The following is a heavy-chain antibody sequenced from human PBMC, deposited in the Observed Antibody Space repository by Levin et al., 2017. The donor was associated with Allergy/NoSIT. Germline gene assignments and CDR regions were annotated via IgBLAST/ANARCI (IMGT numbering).Heavy chain of an antibody. Sequence: GSLRLSCTVSGGSITSHYWSWIRQPPGKGLEWIGYIYYSGTTNYNPSLTSRVTISVDTSKNQFSLNLNSVTAADTAVYNCARVPMLPFGAFDIWGQGTMVTVSS. CDR1: GGSITSHY. D-gene: IGHD3-3*01. J-gene: IGHJ3*02. CDR3: ARVPMLPFGAFDI. V-gene: IGHV4-59*11. CDR2: IYYSGTT.